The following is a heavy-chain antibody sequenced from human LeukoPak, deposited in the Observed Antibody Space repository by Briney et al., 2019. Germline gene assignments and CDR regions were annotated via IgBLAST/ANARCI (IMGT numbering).Heavy chain of an antibody. CDR3: ARSIAAAPPIDY. CDR2: IYYSGST. CDR1: GGSISSSSYY. V-gene: IGHV4-39*01. Sequence: SETLSLTCTVSGGSISSSSYYWGWIRQPPGKGLEWIGSIYYSGSTYYNPSLKSRVTISVDTSKNQFSLKLSSVTAADTAVYYCARSIAAAPPIDYWGQGTLVTVSS. D-gene: IGHD6-13*01. J-gene: IGHJ4*02.